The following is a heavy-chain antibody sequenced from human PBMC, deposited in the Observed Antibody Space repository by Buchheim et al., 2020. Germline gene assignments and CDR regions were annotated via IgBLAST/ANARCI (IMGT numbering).Heavy chain of an antibody. Sequence: EVQLVESGGGLVQPGGSLRLSCAASGFSFNSYAMSWVRQAPGKGLEWVSGISGSGGSTYYADSVKGRFIISRDNSKNTLYLQMNSLRADDTAIYYCAKGAISGGGCCHWFDPWGQGTL. V-gene: IGHV3-23*04. J-gene: IGHJ5*02. D-gene: IGHD2-21*01. CDR1: GFSFNSYA. CDR3: AKGAISGGGCCHWFDP. CDR2: ISGSGGST.